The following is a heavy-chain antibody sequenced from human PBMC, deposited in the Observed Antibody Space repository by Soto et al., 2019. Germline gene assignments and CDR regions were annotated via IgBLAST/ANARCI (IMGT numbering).Heavy chain of an antibody. CDR1: GFTFSSYG. V-gene: IGHV3-30*18. CDR3: AKGDYSNYVFHYYYGMDV. CDR2: ISYDGSNK. Sequence: QVQLVESGGGVVQPGRSLRLSCAASGFTFSSYGMHWVRQAPGKGLEWVAVISYDGSNKYYADSVKGRFTISRDNSKNTLYLQMNSLRAEDTAVYYCAKGDYSNYVFHYYYGMDVWGQGTTVTVSS. J-gene: IGHJ6*02. D-gene: IGHD4-4*01.